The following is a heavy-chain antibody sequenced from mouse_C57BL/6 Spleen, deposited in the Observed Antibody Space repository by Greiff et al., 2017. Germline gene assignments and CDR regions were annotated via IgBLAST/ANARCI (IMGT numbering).Heavy chain of an antibody. D-gene: IGHD1-1*01. V-gene: IGHV1-4*01. CDR1: GYTFTSYT. CDR3: ARGGDDYYGRIDY. Sequence: QVQLKESGAELARPGASVTMSCKASGYTFTSYTMHWVKQRPGQGLEWIGYINPSSGYTKYNQKFKDKATLTADKTSSTAYMQLSSLTSENTAVDYCARGGDDYYGRIDYWGQGTTLTVSS. J-gene: IGHJ2*01. CDR2: INPSSGYT.